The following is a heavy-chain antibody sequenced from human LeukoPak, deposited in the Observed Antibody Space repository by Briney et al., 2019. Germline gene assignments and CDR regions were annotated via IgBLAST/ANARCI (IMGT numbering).Heavy chain of an antibody. CDR3: AGGGGATFPFDY. CDR2: IYTSGST. CDR1: GGSISSYY. V-gene: IGHV4-4*07. D-gene: IGHD3-16*01. J-gene: IGHJ4*02. Sequence: PSETLSLTCTVSGGSISSYYWSWLRQPAGKGLEWIGRIYTSGSTNYNPSLKSRVTMSVDTPKNQFSLKLSSVTAADTAVYYCAGGGGATFPFDYWGQGTLVTVSS.